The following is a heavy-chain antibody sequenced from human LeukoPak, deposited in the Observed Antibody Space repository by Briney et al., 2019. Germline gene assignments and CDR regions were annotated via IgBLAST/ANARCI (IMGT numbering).Heavy chain of an antibody. D-gene: IGHD7-27*01. CDR2: IYYSGST. Sequence: SETLSLTCTVSGGSISSYYWSWIRQPPGKGLEWIGYIYYSGSTNYNPSLKSRVTISVDTSKNQFSLKLSSVTAADTAVYYCAREGNWEYYFDYWGQGTLVTVSS. J-gene: IGHJ4*02. V-gene: IGHV4-59*01. CDR3: AREGNWEYYFDY. CDR1: GGSISSYY.